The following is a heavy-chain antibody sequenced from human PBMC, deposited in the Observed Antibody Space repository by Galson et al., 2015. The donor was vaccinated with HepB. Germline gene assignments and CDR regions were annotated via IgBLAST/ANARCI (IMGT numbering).Heavy chain of an antibody. Sequence: SVKVSCKASGGTFSTYPITWVRQAPGQGLEWMGRIIPIVDTANYAQKFEGRVTITADKSTNIAYMELSSLRSEDTAVYYCARQYTITTGDNWFDPWGQGTLVTVSS. D-gene: IGHD5-24*01. V-gene: IGHV1-69*08. J-gene: IGHJ5*02. CDR2: IIPIVDTA. CDR1: GGTFSTYP. CDR3: ARQYTITTGDNWFDP.